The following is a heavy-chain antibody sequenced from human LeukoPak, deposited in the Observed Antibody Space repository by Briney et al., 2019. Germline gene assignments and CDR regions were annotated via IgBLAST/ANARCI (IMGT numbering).Heavy chain of an antibody. CDR2: IYHSGST. Sequence: PSETLSLTCTVSGYSISSGYYWGWIRQPLGKGLEWIGSIYHSGSTYYNPSLKSRVTISVDTSKNQFSLRLSSVTAADTAVYYCASVVAGTVDYWAQGTLVTVSS. CDR1: GYSISSGYY. CDR3: ASVVAGTVDY. V-gene: IGHV4-38-2*02. J-gene: IGHJ4*02. D-gene: IGHD6-19*01.